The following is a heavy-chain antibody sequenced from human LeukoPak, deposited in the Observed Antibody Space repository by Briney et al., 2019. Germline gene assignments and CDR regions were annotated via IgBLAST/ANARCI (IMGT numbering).Heavy chain of an antibody. CDR2: ISYVGTNK. CDR1: GFTFSSYA. Sequence: PGGSLRLSCAASGFTFSSYAMHWVRQAPGKGLEWVAIISYVGTNKFYADSVKGRFTISRDNAKNSLYLQMNSLRAEDTAVYYCAELGITMIGGVWGKGTTVTISS. V-gene: IGHV3-30*04. D-gene: IGHD3-10*02. J-gene: IGHJ6*04. CDR3: AELGITMIGGV.